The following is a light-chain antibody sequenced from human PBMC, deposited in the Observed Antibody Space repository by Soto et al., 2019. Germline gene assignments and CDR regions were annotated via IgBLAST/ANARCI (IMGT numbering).Light chain of an antibody. CDR2: DAS. V-gene: IGKV3-20*01. CDR3: EQYGSSPRT. CDR1: QSINRH. Sequence: EIVLTQSPATLSLSPGERATLSCRASQSINRHLAWYRQKPGQAPRLLIYDASNRATGIPARFSGSGSGTDFTLTISRLEPEDSAVYYCEQYGSSPRTFGQGTKVDIK. J-gene: IGKJ1*01.